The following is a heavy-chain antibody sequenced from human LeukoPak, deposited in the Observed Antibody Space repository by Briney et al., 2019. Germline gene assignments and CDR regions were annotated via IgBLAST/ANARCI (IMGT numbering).Heavy chain of an antibody. V-gene: IGHV3-21*01. CDR1: GFTFSSYS. CDR2: TSSSSSYI. Sequence: GGSLRLSCAASGFTFSSYSMNWVRQAPGKGLEWLSSTSSSSSYIYYADSVKGRFTISRDNAKNSLYLQMNSLRAEDTAIYYCAEDRWGGKYYFDYWGQGTLVTVSS. D-gene: IGHD3-16*01. CDR3: AEDRWGGKYYFDY. J-gene: IGHJ4*02.